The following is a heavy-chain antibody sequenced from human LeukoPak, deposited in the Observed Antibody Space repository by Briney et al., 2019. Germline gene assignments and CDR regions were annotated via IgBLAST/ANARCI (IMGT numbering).Heavy chain of an antibody. CDR1: GYTFTSYG. J-gene: IGHJ3*02. V-gene: IGHV1-18*01. CDR2: ISAYNGNT. Sequence: ASVNVSCKASGYTFTSYGISWVRQAPGQGLEWMGWISAYNGNTNYAQKLQGRVTMTTDTSTSTAYMELRSLRSDDTAVYYCARGYCSSTSCPRQAFDIWGQGTMVTVSS. CDR3: ARGYCSSTSCPRQAFDI. D-gene: IGHD2-2*01.